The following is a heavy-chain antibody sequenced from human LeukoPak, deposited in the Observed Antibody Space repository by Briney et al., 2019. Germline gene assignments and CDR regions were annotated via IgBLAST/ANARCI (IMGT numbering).Heavy chain of an antibody. CDR1: GGTFSSYA. CDR2: IIPILGIA. CDR3: ATEPGITMVRGVIDY. V-gene: IGHV1-69*04. J-gene: IGHJ4*02. Sequence: ASGKVSCKASGGTFSSYAISWVRQAPGQGLEWMGRIIPILGIANYAQKFQGRVTITADKSTSTAYMELSSLRSEDTAVYYCATEPGITMVRGVIDYWGQGTLVTVSS. D-gene: IGHD3-10*01.